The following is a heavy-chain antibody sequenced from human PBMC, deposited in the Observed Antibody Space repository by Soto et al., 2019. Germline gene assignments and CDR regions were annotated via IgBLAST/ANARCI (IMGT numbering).Heavy chain of an antibody. D-gene: IGHD7-27*01. Sequence: GGSLRLSCAASGFTLSNYWMTWVRQAPGKGLEWVANINKDVSQKNYVDSVKGRFTIARDNGQNSLSLQMNSLRVEDTAVYYSVRVLGLAYWGQGALLTGSS. CDR2: INKDVSQK. CDR3: VRVLGLAY. V-gene: IGHV3-7*03. J-gene: IGHJ4*02. CDR1: GFTLSNYW.